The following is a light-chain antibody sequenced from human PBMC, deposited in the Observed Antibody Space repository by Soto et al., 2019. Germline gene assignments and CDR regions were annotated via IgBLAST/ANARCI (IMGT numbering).Light chain of an antibody. V-gene: IGKV1-5*01. Sequence: DIQMTQSPSTLSASVGDRVTITCRASQSINSWLAWYQQKPGKAPKLLIYDASNLESGVPSRFSGSGSGTEFTLTISSLQPVDFATYYCQQYNSFWTFGQGTKVDIK. J-gene: IGKJ1*01. CDR3: QQYNSFWT. CDR1: QSINSW. CDR2: DAS.